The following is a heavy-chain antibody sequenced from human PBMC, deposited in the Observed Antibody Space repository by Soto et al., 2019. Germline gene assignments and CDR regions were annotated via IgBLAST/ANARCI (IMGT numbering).Heavy chain of an antibody. CDR1: GIIFTNAW. D-gene: IGHD3-22*01. J-gene: IGHJ5*01. CDR2: IKSLTDGGTT. V-gene: IGHV3-15*01. Sequence: PGGSLSLSCEVSGIIFTNAWMNWVRQPPGKGLEWVARIKSLTDGGTTDYAAPVRGRFTVSRDDSKSILYLQMNSLKSEDTGVYFCTSDLPDNWFDPWGRGTQVTVSS. CDR3: TSDLPDNWFDP.